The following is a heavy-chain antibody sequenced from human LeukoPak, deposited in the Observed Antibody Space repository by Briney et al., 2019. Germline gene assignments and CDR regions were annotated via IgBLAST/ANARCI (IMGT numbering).Heavy chain of an antibody. Sequence: SETLSLTCTVSGGSIGSYYWSWIRQPPGKGLEWIGYIYYSGSTNYNPSLKSRVTISVDTSKNQFSLKLSSVTAADTAVYYCARVRISREGGLGWTTGPLYYMDVWGKGTTVTVSS. CDR1: GGSIGSYY. V-gene: IGHV4-59*01. CDR3: ARVRISREGGLGWTTGPLYYMDV. D-gene: IGHD2-15*01. CDR2: IYYSGST. J-gene: IGHJ6*03.